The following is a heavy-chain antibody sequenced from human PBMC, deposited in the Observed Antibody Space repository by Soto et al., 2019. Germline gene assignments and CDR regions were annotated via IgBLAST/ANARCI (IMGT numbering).Heavy chain of an antibody. CDR3: ARISVASRYMDV. CDR2: FYYSGST. J-gene: IGHJ6*03. CDR1: GRYISSSNYY. V-gene: IGHV4-39*01. Sequence: SETLSRTTAVPGRYISSSNYYWGWIRQSPGKGLEWIGSFYYSGSTYYSPSLKSRVTVSGDTSKKQISLRLSSVTAADTAVYYCARISVASRYMDVWGKGSTVTVSS. D-gene: IGHD5-12*01.